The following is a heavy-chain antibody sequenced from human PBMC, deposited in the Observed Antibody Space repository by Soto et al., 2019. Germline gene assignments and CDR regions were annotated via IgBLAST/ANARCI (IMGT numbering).Heavy chain of an antibody. V-gene: IGHV1-18*01. J-gene: IGHJ6*02. Sequence: GASVKVSCKASGYTFTSYGISWVRQAPGQGLEWMGWISAYNGNRNYVQKLQGRVTMTTDTSTSTAYMELRSLRSDDTAVYYCARLYCISTSCHLGMDVWGQGTTVTVSS. CDR3: ARLYCISTSCHLGMDV. CDR1: GYTFTSYG. CDR2: ISAYNGNR. D-gene: IGHD2-2*01.